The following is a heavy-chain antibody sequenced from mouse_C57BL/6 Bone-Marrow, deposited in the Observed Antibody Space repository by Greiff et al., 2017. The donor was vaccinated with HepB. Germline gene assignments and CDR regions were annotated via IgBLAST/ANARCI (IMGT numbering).Heavy chain of an antibody. D-gene: IGHD4-1*01. Sequence: QVQLQQPGAELVMPGASVKLSCKASGYTFTSYWMHWVKQRPGPGLEWIGEIDPSDSYTNYNQKFKGKSTLTVDKSSSTAYMQLSSLTSEDSAVYYCLTGSIFDYWGQGTTLTVSS. CDR1: GYTFTSYW. CDR3: LTGSIFDY. J-gene: IGHJ2*01. CDR2: IDPSDSYT. V-gene: IGHV1-69*01.